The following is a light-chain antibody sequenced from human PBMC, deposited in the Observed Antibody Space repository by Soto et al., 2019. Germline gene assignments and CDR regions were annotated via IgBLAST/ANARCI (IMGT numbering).Light chain of an antibody. CDR2: GAS. J-gene: IGKJ4*01. CDR1: QSVGSS. Sequence: EVVMTQSPATLSVSPGERATLSCRASQSVGSSLAWYQQKPGQAPRLLIYGASTRATDVPAKFSCSGSGTEFPLAISSRHTEDFTVYYCQQYNDWPPLTFGGGNKVEIK. CDR3: QQYNDWPPLT. V-gene: IGKV3-15*01.